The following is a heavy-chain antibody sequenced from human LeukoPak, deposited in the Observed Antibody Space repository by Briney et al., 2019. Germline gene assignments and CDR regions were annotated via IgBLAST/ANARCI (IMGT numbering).Heavy chain of an antibody. CDR3: ARQRNGYYDSSGYFDY. J-gene: IGHJ4*02. D-gene: IGHD3-22*01. Sequence: SETLSLTCNVSGGSISSYYWSWIRQPPGKGLEWIGYIYYSGSTNYSPSLKSRVTISVDTSKNQFSLKLSSVTAADTAVYYCARQRNGYYDSSGYFDYWGQGTLVTVSS. CDR1: GGSISSYY. V-gene: IGHV4-59*08. CDR2: IYYSGST.